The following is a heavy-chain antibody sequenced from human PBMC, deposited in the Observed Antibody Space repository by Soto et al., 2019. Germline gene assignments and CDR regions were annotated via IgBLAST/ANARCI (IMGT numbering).Heavy chain of an antibody. CDR1: GYTFTSYG. CDR3: ARDRWDCISTSCYSYYYYYGMDV. D-gene: IGHD2-2*01. Sequence: ASVKVSCKASGYTFTSYGISWVRQAPGQGLEWMGWISAYNGNTNYAQKLQGRVTMTTDTSTSTAYMELRSLRSDDTAVYYCARDRWDCISTSCYSYYYYYGMDVWGQGTTVTVS. V-gene: IGHV1-18*01. CDR2: ISAYNGNT. J-gene: IGHJ6*02.